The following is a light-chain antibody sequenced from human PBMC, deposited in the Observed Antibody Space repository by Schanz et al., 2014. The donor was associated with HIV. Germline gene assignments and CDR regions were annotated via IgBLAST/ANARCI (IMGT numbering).Light chain of an antibody. CDR3: QQLNSFPLT. CDR2: EAS. J-gene: IGKJ3*01. CDR1: QSISNW. V-gene: IGKV1-5*01. Sequence: DIQMTQSPSTLSASVGDRVSISCRASQSISNWLAWYQQKPGKAPDLLIYEASILETGVPSRFSGSGSGTEFTLTISSLQPDDFATYYCQQLNSFPLTFGPGTKVDI.